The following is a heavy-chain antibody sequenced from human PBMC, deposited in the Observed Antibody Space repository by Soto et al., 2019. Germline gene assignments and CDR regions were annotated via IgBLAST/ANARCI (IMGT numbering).Heavy chain of an antibody. J-gene: IGHJ4*02. CDR3: AKVSDYDFWSGYYVDY. V-gene: IGHV3-23*01. CDR1: GFTFSSYA. CDR2: ISGSGGST. D-gene: IGHD3-3*01. Sequence: GGSLRLSCAASGFTFSSYAMIWVRQAPGKGLEWVSAISGSGGSTYYADSVKGRFTISRDNSKNTLYLQMNSLRAEDTAVYYCAKVSDYDFWSGYYVDYWGQGTLVTVSS.